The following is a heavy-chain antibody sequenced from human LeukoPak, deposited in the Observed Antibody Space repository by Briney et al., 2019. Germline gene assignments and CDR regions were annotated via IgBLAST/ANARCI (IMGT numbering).Heavy chain of an antibody. CDR3: ARRRGDV. J-gene: IGHJ6*02. CDR2: LNQDGSEK. CDR1: GFTLRSYW. Sequence: GGPLRLPCAASGFTLRSYWMSWVRRAPGKGLEWVAILNQDGSEKYYVDSVKGRFTISRDNAENSLYLQMNSLRAEDTAIYYCARRRGDVWGQGTTVTVSS. V-gene: IGHV3-7*05.